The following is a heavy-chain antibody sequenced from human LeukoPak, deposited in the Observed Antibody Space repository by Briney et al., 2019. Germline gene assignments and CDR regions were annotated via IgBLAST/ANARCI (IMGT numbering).Heavy chain of an antibody. D-gene: IGHD3-22*01. CDR1: GGSISSYY. CDR2: IYYSGST. Sequence: SETLSLTCTVSGGSISSYYWRWIRQPPGKGLEWIGYIYYSGSTNYNPSLKSRVTISVDTSKNQFSLKLSSVTAADTAVYYCARAGYYDSSGYYIDAFDIWGQGTMVTVSS. J-gene: IGHJ3*02. CDR3: ARAGYYDSSGYYIDAFDI. V-gene: IGHV4-59*01.